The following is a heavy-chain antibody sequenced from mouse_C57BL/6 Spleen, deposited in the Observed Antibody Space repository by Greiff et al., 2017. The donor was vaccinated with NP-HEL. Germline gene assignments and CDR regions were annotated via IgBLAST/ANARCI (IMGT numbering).Heavy chain of an antibody. CDR1: GFNIKDDY. Sequence: EVKLVESGAELVRPGASVKLSCTASGFNIKDDYMHWVKQRPEQGLEWIGWIDPENGDTEYASKFQGKATITADTSSNTAYLQLSSLTSEDTAVYYCTTHYYGSSYWYFDVWGTGTTVTVSS. CDR3: TTHYYGSSYWYFDV. V-gene: IGHV14-4*01. CDR2: IDPENGDT. J-gene: IGHJ1*03. D-gene: IGHD1-1*01.